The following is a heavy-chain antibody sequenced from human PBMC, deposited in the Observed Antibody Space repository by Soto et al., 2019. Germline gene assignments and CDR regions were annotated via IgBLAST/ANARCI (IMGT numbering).Heavy chain of an antibody. V-gene: IGHV3-33*01. CDR3: ARDRATGYSYYGMAV. J-gene: IGHJ6*02. Sequence: QVQLVESGGGVVQPGRSLRLSCAASGFTFSSYGMHWVRQAPGKGLEWVAVIWYDGSNKYYADSVKGRFTISRDNSKNTLYLQMTGLRAEDTAVYSCARDRATGYSYYGMAVWGQGTTVTVSS. CDR1: GFTFSSYG. CDR2: IWYDGSNK.